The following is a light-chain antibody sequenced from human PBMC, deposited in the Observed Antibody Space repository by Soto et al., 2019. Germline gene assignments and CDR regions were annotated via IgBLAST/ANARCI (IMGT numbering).Light chain of an antibody. CDR3: TSFTSSSAHYV. V-gene: IGLV2-14*01. J-gene: IGLJ1*01. CDR2: EVS. CDR1: SSDIGGYNH. Sequence: QPVLTQPASVSGSPGQSITISCTGTSSDIGGYNHVSWYQQFPGKAPKLMIYEVSNRPSGVSNRFSGSKSGNTASLTISGLQAEDEADYYCTSFTSSSAHYVFGPGTKLTVL.